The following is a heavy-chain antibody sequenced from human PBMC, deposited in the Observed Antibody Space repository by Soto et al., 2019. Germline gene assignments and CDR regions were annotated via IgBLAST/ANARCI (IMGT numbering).Heavy chain of an antibody. V-gene: IGHV4-4*07. J-gene: IGHJ5*02. Sequence: QVQLQESGPGLVKPSETLSLTCAVSGASIRSYHWSWIRQPAGKGLEWIGRMQHTGNPNYNPALKSRVTMSVDTSKNQISLKMTSVTAADTAVYFCAKDVSSRRWFDPWGQGILVIVSS. CDR1: GASIRSYH. CDR2: MQHTGNP. CDR3: AKDVSSRRWFDP.